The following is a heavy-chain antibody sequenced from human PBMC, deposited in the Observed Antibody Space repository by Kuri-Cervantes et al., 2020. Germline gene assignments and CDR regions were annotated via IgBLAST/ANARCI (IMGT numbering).Heavy chain of an antibody. CDR1: GGSISSSSYY. J-gene: IGHJ6*04. CDR2: IYYSGST. CDR3: ATDWGEQVVLDV. V-gene: IGHV4-39*07. D-gene: IGHD1/OR15-1a*01. Sequence: ESLKISCTVSGGSISSSSYYWGWIRQPPGKGLEWIGSIYYSGSTYYNPSLKSRVTISVDTSKNQFSLKLSSVTAADTAVYYCATDWGEQVVLDVWGKGTTVTVSS.